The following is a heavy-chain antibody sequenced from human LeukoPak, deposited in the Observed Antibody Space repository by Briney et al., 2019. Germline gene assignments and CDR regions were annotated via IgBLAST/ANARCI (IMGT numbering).Heavy chain of an antibody. CDR3: AREGSLWLRLHYYYGMDV. D-gene: IGHD5-18*01. J-gene: IGHJ6*02. CDR1: GITVSSSY. V-gene: IGHV3-66*01. Sequence: GGSLRLSCAASGITVSSSYMSWVRQAPGKGLEWVSVIYSGGSTYYADSVKGRFTISRDSSKNTLYLQMNSLRAEDTAVYYCAREGSLWLRLHYYYGMDVWGQGTTVTVSS. CDR2: IYSGGST.